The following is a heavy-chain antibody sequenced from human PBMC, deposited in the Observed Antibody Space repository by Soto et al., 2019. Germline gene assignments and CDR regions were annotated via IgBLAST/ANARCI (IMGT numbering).Heavy chain of an antibody. CDR2: VYHSGTT. J-gene: IGHJ4*02. CDR3: ARDMPYGAGMLAGCDY. CDR1: GVSITGSY. D-gene: IGHD3-16*01. Sequence: SETLSLTCTVSGVSITGSYWSWIRQPPGKTLEWIGYVYHSGTTTYNPSLKSRVSISVDTSKNQFSLRLTSVIAADTAVYYCARDMPYGAGMLAGCDYWGQGIRVTASS. V-gene: IGHV4-59*01.